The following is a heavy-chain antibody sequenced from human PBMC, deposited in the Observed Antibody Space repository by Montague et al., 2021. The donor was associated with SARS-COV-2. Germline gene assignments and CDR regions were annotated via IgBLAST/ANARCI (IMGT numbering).Heavy chain of an antibody. Sequence: SETLSLTCSVSGASITSYYCIWTRQPPGKTLEWIGYISYGGTTTXXPSXXXRLTISRDTSKNQFSLSLASVTAADTALYYCAGVPLMRGHWFLDLWGRGTLVSVSS. J-gene: IGHJ2*01. D-gene: IGHD2-8*01. CDR2: ISYGGTT. V-gene: IGHV4-59*13. CDR3: AGVPLMRGHWFLDL. CDR1: GASITSYY.